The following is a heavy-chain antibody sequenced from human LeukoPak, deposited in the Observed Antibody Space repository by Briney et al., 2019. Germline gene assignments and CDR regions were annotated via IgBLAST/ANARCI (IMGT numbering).Heavy chain of an antibody. J-gene: IGHJ4*02. V-gene: IGHV1-8*03. D-gene: IGHD3-3*01. CDR3: ARTYYDFWSGYLPSDY. CDR2: MNPNSGNT. Sequence: ASVKVSCKASGYTFTSYDINWVRQATGQGLEWRGWMNPNSGNTGYAQKFQGRDTITRNTSISTAYMELSSLRSEDTAVYYCARTYYDFWSGYLPSDYWGQGTLVTVSS. CDR1: GYTFTSYD.